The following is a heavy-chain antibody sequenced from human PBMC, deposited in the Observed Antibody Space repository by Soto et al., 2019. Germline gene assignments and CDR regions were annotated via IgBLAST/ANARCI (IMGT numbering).Heavy chain of an antibody. J-gene: IGHJ6*03. CDR3: ARGEYDYGDYYYYYYMDV. D-gene: IGHD4-17*01. CDR1: GFTFSSYG. V-gene: IGHV3-33*01. CDR2: IWYDGSNK. Sequence: QVQLVESGGGVVQPGRSLRLSCAASGFTFSSYGMHWVRQAPGKGLEWVAVIWYDGSNKYYADSVKGRFTISRDNSKNTLYLQMNSLRAEDTAVYYCARGEYDYGDYYYYYYMDVWGKRTTVTVSS.